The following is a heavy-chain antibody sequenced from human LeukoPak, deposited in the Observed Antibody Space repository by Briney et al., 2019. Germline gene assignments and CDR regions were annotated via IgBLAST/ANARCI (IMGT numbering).Heavy chain of an antibody. CDR3: ARTVTSTGDFVY. V-gene: IGHV1-8*01. CDR2: MNPNSGNT. CDR1: GYTFTSYD. Sequence: ASVKVSCKGSGYTFTSYDINWVRQATGQGLEWMGWMNPNSGNTGYAQKFQVRGTMTRATSLSTAYMELSSLTSEDTAVYYCARTVTSTGDFVYWGQGSLVTVSS. D-gene: IGHD2-21*02. J-gene: IGHJ4*02.